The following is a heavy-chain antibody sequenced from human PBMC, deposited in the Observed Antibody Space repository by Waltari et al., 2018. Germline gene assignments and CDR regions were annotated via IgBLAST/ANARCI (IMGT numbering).Heavy chain of an antibody. V-gene: IGHV3-7*01. Sequence: EVQLVESGGGLVQPGGALRLSCAASGFRFGSYWMTWVRQEPGKGLEWVASINEDGSEKQYVDSVKGRFTISRDNAKNSLYLQMNSLRADDTAVYYCARDSTRRFDYWGQGTLVTVSS. CDR3: ARDSTRRFDY. CDR1: GFRFGSYW. J-gene: IGHJ4*02. CDR2: INEDGSEK. D-gene: IGHD6-6*01.